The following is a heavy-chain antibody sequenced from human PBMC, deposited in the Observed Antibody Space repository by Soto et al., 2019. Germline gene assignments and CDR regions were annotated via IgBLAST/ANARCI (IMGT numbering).Heavy chain of an antibody. J-gene: IGHJ5*02. Sequence: PGXSLILSCAASGFTSSSYAMSCVRQAPGKGLEWVSAISGSGGSTYYADSVKGRFTISRDNSKNTLYLQMNSLRAEDTAVYYCAKRLDILTGYYSWGQGTLVTVSS. CDR2: ISGSGGST. CDR3: AKRLDILTGYYS. V-gene: IGHV3-23*01. D-gene: IGHD3-9*01. CDR1: GFTSSSYA.